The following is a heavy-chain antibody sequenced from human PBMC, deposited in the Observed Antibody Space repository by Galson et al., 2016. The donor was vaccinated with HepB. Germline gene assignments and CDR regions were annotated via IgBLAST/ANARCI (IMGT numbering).Heavy chain of an antibody. CDR2: ITAGSTST. CDR1: GFTFRSHA. CDR3: AKYRSATYYTDYFEY. J-gene: IGHJ4*02. Sequence: SLRLSCAASGFTFRSHAMSWVRQAPGRGLEWVSSITAGSTSTFYADSVKGRFTMSRDNSKNTLFLQMKRLRDEDTALYYCAKYRSATYYTDYFEYWGQGTLVTVSS. V-gene: IGHV3-23*01. D-gene: IGHD1-26*01.